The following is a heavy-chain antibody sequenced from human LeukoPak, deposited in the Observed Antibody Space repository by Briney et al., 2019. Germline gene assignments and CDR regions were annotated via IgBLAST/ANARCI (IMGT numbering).Heavy chain of an antibody. CDR2: INPSGGST. D-gene: IGHD5-12*01. V-gene: IGHV1-46*01. Sequence: ASVKVSCKAPGYTFTSYYMHWVRQAPGQGLEWMGIINPSGGSTSYAQKFQGRVTMTRDTSTSTVYMELSSLRSEDTAVYYCARDLVATIQAYWGQGTLVTVPS. J-gene: IGHJ4*02. CDR3: ARDLVATIQAY. CDR1: GYTFTSYY.